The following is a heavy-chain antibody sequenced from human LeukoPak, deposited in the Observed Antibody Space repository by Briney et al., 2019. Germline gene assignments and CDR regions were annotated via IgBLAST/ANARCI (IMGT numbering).Heavy chain of an antibody. CDR1: GESFSGYY. V-gene: IGHV4-34*01. CDR2: INHSGST. Sequence: SETLSLTCAVYGESFSGYYWSWIRQPPGKGLEWIGEINHSGSTNYNPSLKSRVTISGDTSKNQFSLKLSSVTAADTAVYYCARALYDILTGYSDAFDIWGQGTMVTVSS. CDR3: ARALYDILTGYSDAFDI. J-gene: IGHJ3*02. D-gene: IGHD3-9*01.